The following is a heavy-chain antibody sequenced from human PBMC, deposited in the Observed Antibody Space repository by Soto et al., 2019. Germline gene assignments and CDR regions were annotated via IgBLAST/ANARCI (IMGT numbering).Heavy chain of an antibody. J-gene: IGHJ4*01. CDR2: IKSEIDGGTA. D-gene: IGHD2-15*01. V-gene: IGHV3-15*07. CDR3: TTDSYSTLRLVRFDY. Sequence: PGGSLRLSCAASGFTFTTAWRNWVRQAPGKGLEWVGRIKSEIDGGTAEFAATVRGRFAMSRDDSKSMGYLQMNSLKAEDTAIYYCTTDSYSTLRLVRFDYWGLGPLVTVPS. CDR1: GFTFTTAW.